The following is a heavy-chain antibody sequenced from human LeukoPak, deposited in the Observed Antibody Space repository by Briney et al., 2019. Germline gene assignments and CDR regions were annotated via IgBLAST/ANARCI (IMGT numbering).Heavy chain of an antibody. CDR2: IIPIFGTA. J-gene: IGHJ3*02. Sequence: ASVKVSCKASGYTFTSYAMHWVRQAPGQGLEWMGGIIPIFGTANYAQKFQGRVTITTDESTSTAYMELGSLRSEDTAVYYCARDMPLGIAAAGTQGRAFDIWGQGTMVTVSS. V-gene: IGHV1-69*05. CDR3: ARDMPLGIAAAGTQGRAFDI. CDR1: GYTFTSYA. D-gene: IGHD6-13*01.